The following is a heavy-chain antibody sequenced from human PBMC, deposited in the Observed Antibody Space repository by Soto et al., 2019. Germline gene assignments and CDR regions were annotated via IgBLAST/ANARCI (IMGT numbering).Heavy chain of an antibody. D-gene: IGHD3-16*02. CDR3: TTGVWGSYRYNFDYFDY. Sequence: GGSLRLSCVTSGFTFNDFTMHWVRLVPGKGLEWVSLIRWDGGNTYYAHSVKGRFTISRDNSKNFLYLQMNSLRTEDTALYYCTTGVWGSYRYNFDYFDYWGQGTLVTVSS. V-gene: IGHV3-43*01. CDR2: IRWDGGNT. CDR1: GFTFNDFT. J-gene: IGHJ4*02.